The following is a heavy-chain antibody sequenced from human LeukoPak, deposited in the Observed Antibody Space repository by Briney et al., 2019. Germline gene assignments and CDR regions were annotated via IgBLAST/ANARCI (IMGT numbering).Heavy chain of an antibody. CDR3: ARDGSGSYYTFDY. V-gene: IGHV4-59*01. D-gene: IGHD3-10*01. J-gene: IGHJ4*02. Sequence: PSETLSLTCTVSGGSISSYYWSWIRQPPGKGLEWIGYIYYSGSTNYNPSLKSRVTISVDTSKNQFSLKLSSVTAADTAVYYCARDGSGSYYTFDYWGQGTLVTVSS. CDR1: GGSISSYY. CDR2: IYYSGST.